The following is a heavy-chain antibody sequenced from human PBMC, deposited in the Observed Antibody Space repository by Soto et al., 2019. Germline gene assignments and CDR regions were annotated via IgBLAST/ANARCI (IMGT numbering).Heavy chain of an antibody. Sequence: ASVKVSCKASGYTFTSYAMHWVRQAPGQRLEWMGWINAGNGNTKYSQKLQGRVTITRDTSASTAYMELSSLRSEDTAVYYCARNYIAAAGPYYFDYWGQGTLVTVSS. CDR3: ARNYIAAAGPYYFDY. J-gene: IGHJ4*02. D-gene: IGHD6-13*01. V-gene: IGHV1-3*01. CDR1: GYTFTSYA. CDR2: INAGNGNT.